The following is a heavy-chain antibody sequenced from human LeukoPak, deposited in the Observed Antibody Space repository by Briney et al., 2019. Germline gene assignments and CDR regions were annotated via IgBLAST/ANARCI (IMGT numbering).Heavy chain of an antibody. CDR1: GYSFTSYW. J-gene: IGHJ4*02. D-gene: IGHD6-19*01. V-gene: IGHV5-10-1*01. CDR2: IDPSDSYT. CDR3: ARHEGIAVAGTADY. Sequence: GXXLRISCKGSGYSFTSYWISWGRQMPGKGLGWMGRIDPSDSYTNYSPSFQGHVTISADKSISTAYLQWSSLKASDTAMYYCARHEGIAVAGTADYWGQGTLVTVSS.